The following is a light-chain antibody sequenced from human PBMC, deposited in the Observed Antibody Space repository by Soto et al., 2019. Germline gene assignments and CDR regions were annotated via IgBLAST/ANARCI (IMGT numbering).Light chain of an antibody. CDR1: QDVSTW. CDR3: QQLNSFPRT. CDR2: AAS. J-gene: IGKJ3*01. Sequence: DVQMTQSPSTLSASVGDRVTITCRASQDVSTWLAWYQQKPGKAPKLLIYAASALQSGVPSRFSGSGSGTDFTLTISSLQPEDFATYYCQQLNSFPRTFGPGTKVDIK. V-gene: IGKV1-9*01.